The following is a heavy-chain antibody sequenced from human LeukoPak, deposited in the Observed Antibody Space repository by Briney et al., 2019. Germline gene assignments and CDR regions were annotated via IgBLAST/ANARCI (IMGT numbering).Heavy chain of an antibody. CDR1: GFTFGKYW. Sequence: PGGSLRLSCVASGFTFGKYWMSWVRQAPGKGLEWVANIKLDGSEKNYVDSVKGRFTISRDNSKNTLYLQMNSLRAEDTAVYYCARDFGYDILTGYVSYGMDVWGQGTTVTVSS. V-gene: IGHV3-7*01. D-gene: IGHD3-9*01. CDR2: IKLDGSEK. CDR3: ARDFGYDILTGYVSYGMDV. J-gene: IGHJ6*02.